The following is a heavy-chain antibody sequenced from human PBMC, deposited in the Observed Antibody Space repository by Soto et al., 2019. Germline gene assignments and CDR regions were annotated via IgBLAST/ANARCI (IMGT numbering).Heavy chain of an antibody. Sequence: PGGSLRLSCAASGFTFSSYAMSWVRQAPGKGLEWVSTISGSDGSTYYADSVKGRFTISRDNSNNTLYLQMNSLRAEDTAVYYCAEVGGPRYIVVVVAAPFDDWGQGTLVTVSS. CDR1: GFTFSSYA. D-gene: IGHD2-15*01. V-gene: IGHV3-23*01. J-gene: IGHJ4*02. CDR2: ISGSDGST. CDR3: AEVGGPRYIVVVVAAPFDD.